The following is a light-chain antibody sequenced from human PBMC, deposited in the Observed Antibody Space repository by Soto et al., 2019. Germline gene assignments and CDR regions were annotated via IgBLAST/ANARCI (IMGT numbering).Light chain of an antibody. CDR1: ISNIATNY. J-gene: IGLJ3*02. Sequence: QSVLTQPPSVSGTPGQGVTISCSGGISNIATNYVYWYQLLPGTAPNLVIFSNTIRPPRVPDRFSGSKSGASASLVISGLRSEDEADYFCASWDDTLFGWVFGGGTKLTVL. CDR3: ASWDDTLFGWV. CDR2: SNT. V-gene: IGLV1-47*02.